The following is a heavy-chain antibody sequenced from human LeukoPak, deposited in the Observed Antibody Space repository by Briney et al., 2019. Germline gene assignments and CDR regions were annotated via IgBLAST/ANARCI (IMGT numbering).Heavy chain of an antibody. J-gene: IGHJ4*02. CDR2: INPNSGGT. D-gene: IGHD2-2*01. Sequence: ASVKVSCKASGYTFTGYYMHWVRQAPGQGLEWMGWINPNSGGTNYAQKFQGRVTMTRDTSISTACMELSRLRSDDTAVYYCARGRHCSSTSCYFLVYWGQGTLVTVSS. V-gene: IGHV1-2*02. CDR1: GYTFTGYY. CDR3: ARGRHCSSTSCYFLVY.